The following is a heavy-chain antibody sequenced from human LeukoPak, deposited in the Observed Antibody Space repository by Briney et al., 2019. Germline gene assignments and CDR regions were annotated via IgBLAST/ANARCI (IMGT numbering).Heavy chain of an antibody. V-gene: IGHV4-34*01. CDR2: INHSGST. CDR3: AGQGYCSSTSCAQLDY. J-gene: IGHJ4*02. Sequence: SETLSLTCAVHGGSFSGYYWSWIRQPPGKRLEWIGEINHSGSTNDNPSLKIRVTISVYTSKNQFSLKLSSVTAADTAVYYCAGQGYCSSTSCAQLDYWGQGTLVTVSS. D-gene: IGHD2-2*01. CDR1: GGSFSGYY.